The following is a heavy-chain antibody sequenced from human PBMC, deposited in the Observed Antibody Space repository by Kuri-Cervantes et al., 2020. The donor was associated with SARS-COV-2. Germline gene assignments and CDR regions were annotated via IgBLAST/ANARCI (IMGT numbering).Heavy chain of an antibody. V-gene: IGHV3-23*03. CDR2: IYSGGSST. J-gene: IGHJ4*02. D-gene: IGHD2-21*01. CDR1: GFTFSSYA. Sequence: GESLKISCAASGFTFSSYAMSWVRQAPGKGLEWVSVIYSGGSSTYYADSVKGRFTISRGNSKNTLYLQMNSLRAEDTAVYYCAKDGDPDYWGQGTLVTVSS. CDR3: AKDGDPDY.